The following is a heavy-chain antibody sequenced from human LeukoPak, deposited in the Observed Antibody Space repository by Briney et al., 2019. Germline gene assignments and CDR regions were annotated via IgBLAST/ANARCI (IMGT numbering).Heavy chain of an antibody. D-gene: IGHD3-10*01. CDR3: TTDWGIGVRGFNY. V-gene: IGHV3-15*01. CDR1: GFNFNNAW. Sequence: PGGSLRLSCAASGFNFNNAWMTWVRQAPGKGLEWVGCIKSKTEGGTSDYAAPVKGRFTISGDDSKNTLYLQVNSLKTEDTAVYYCTTDWGIGVRGFNYWGQGTLVTVSS. CDR2: IKSKTEGGTS. J-gene: IGHJ4*02.